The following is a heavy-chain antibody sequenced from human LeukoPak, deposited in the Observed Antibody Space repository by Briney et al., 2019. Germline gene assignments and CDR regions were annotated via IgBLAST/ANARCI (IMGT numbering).Heavy chain of an antibody. J-gene: IGHJ6*02. CDR1: GDSVSNNRGA. CDR3: ARFTEHKGGLDV. D-gene: IGHD1/OR15-1a*01. CDR2: TYYRSKWYN. Sequence: SQTLSLTCAISGDSVSNNRGAWNWIRQSPLRGLEWLGRTYYRSKWYNDYAVSMRSRITINADTSKNQFSLQLSSATPEDTAVYYCARFTEHKGGLDVWGQGTTVTVSS. V-gene: IGHV6-1*01.